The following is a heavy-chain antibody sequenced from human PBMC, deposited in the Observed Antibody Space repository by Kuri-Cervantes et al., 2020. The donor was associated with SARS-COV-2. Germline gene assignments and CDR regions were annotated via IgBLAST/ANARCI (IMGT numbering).Heavy chain of an antibody. V-gene: IGHV1-2*02. D-gene: IGHD3-3*01. J-gene: IGHJ2*01. CDR3: ARGYTIFGVVGYFDL. Sequence: GESLKISCKASGYTFTGYYMHWVRQAPGQGLEWMGWINPNSGGTNYAQKFQGRVTTTRDTSISTAYMEMSRLRSDDTAVYYCARGYTIFGVVGYFDLWGRGTLVTVSS. CDR1: GYTFTGYY. CDR2: INPNSGGT.